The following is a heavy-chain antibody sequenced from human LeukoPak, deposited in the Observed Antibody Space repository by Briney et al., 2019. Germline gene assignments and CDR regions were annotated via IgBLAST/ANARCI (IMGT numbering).Heavy chain of an antibody. CDR3: ARLHDYSKVVLPYGWFDP. CDR2: IIPIFGTA. J-gene: IGHJ5*02. V-gene: IGHV1-69*13. D-gene: IGHD4-11*01. CDR1: GGTFSSYA. Sequence: SVKVSCKASGGTFSSYAISWVRQAPGQGLAWMGGIIPIFGTANYAQKFQGRVTITADESTSTAYMELSSLRSEDTAVYYCARLHDYSKVVLPYGWFDPWGQGTLVTVSS.